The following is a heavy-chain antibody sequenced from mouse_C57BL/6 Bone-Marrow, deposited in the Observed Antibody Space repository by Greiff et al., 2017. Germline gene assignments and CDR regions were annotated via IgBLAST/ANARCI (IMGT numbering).Heavy chain of an antibody. V-gene: IGHV1-39*01. Sequence: LQESGPELVKPGASVKISCKASGYSFTDYNMNWVKQSNGKSLEWIGVINPNYGTTSYNQKFKGKATLTVDQSSSTAYMQLNSLTSEDSAVYYCARWYYYGSSGWYFDVWGTGTTVTVSS. D-gene: IGHD1-1*01. CDR3: ARWYYYGSSGWYFDV. CDR1: GYSFTDYN. J-gene: IGHJ1*03. CDR2: INPNYGTT.